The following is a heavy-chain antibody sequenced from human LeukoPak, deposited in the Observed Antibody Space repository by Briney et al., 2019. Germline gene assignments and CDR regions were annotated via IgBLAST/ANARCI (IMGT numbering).Heavy chain of an antibody. CDR3: TKPPTSSGWRGGY. V-gene: IGHV3-23*01. CDR2: ISDSGDST. Sequence: PGGSLRLSCAASGFTFSSYAMRWVRQAPGKGLEWVSAISDSGDSTYYVDSVKGRFTISRDNSENTLYLQMNSLRAEDTAVYYCTKPPTSSGWRGGYWGQGTLVTVSS. J-gene: IGHJ4*02. D-gene: IGHD6-19*01. CDR1: GFTFSSYA.